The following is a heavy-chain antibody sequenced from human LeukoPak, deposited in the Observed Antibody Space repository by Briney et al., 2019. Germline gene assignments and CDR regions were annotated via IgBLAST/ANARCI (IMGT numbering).Heavy chain of an antibody. D-gene: IGHD3-22*01. CDR1: GGSITNNF. CDR3: ARHRDYYDT. J-gene: IGHJ4*01. CDR2: IYSSGSA. Sequence: SETLSLTCTVSGGSITNNFWTWIRQPPGKGLEWIGYIYSSGSANYNPSLKTRVIISGATSKNQISLNPTSVTAADTAVYFCARHRDYYDTWGHGTLVTASS. V-gene: IGHV4-59*08.